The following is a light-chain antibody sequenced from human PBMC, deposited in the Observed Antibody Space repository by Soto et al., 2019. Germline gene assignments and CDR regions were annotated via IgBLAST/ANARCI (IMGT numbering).Light chain of an antibody. CDR3: LQYDNYWT. J-gene: IGKJ1*01. Sequence: DIQMTQSPSTLSAFVGDRVSVTCRASQSISTWLAWYQQKPGQAPKLLIYSASSLQSGVPSRFSGSGSGTEFSLTSSRLHTDDFATYYWLQYDNYWTFGQGTKVEIK. V-gene: IGKV1-5*03. CDR2: SAS. CDR1: QSISTW.